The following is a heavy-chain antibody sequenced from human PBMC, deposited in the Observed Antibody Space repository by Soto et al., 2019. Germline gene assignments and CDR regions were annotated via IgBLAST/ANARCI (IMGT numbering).Heavy chain of an antibody. V-gene: IGHV1-69*12. CDR1: GGTFSSYA. Sequence: QVQLVQSGAEVKKPRSSVKVSCKASGGTFSSYAIRWVRQAPGQGLEWMGGITPIFGTADYAQKFQGRVTITADESTRTAYMELSSLRSEDTAVYYCARDGIAARPIAWFDPWGQGTLVTVSS. J-gene: IGHJ5*02. D-gene: IGHD6-6*01. CDR3: ARDGIAARPIAWFDP. CDR2: ITPIFGTA.